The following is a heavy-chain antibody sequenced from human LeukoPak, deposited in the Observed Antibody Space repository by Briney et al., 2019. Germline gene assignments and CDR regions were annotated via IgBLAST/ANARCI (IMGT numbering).Heavy chain of an antibody. CDR1: GFTFSSYA. Sequence: PGGSLRLSCVASGFTFSSYAMHWVRQIPGKGLEWVAVISYDGSHKNYLDSVEGRFTISRDDSKDTLYLQMKSLGPEDTAMYYCAKDSDYYGSGSYPDLFYIDFWGQGALVTVSS. CDR3: AKDSDYYGSGSYPDLFYIDF. D-gene: IGHD3-10*01. CDR2: ISYDGSHK. V-gene: IGHV3-30*18. J-gene: IGHJ4*02.